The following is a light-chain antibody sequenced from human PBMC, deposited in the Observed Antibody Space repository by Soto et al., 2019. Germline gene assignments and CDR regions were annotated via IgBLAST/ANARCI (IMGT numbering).Light chain of an antibody. CDR2: EVS. CDR1: SSDVGGYNY. Sequence: QSVLTQPASVSGSPGQSITISCTGTSSDVGGYNYVSWYQQHPGKAPKLMIYEVSNRPSGVSDRFSGSKSGNTASLTISGLQAEDEADYYCGSYSSTSTSVFGGGTKLTVL. CDR3: GSYSSTSTSV. V-gene: IGLV2-14*01. J-gene: IGLJ2*01.